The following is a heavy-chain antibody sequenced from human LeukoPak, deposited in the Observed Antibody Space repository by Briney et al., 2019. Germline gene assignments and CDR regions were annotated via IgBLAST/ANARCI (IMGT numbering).Heavy chain of an antibody. Sequence: GGSLRLSCAASGFSFNSYSMNWVRQAPGKGLEYVSYISSGSGTIYYADSVQGRFTISRDNAKNSLYLQMNSLSAEDTAVYYCARAQKYSYDAFDIWGQGTMVTVSS. J-gene: IGHJ3*02. CDR1: GFSFNSYS. CDR2: ISSGSGTI. CDR3: ARAQKYSYDAFDI. V-gene: IGHV3-48*04. D-gene: IGHD4-11*01.